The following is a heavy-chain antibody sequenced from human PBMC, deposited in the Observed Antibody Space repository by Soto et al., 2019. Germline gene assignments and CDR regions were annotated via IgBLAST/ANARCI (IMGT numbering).Heavy chain of an antibody. CDR3: ARNNIVVVPAAARVDYGMDV. V-gene: IGHV5-51*01. J-gene: IGHJ6*02. Sequence: KGSGYSFTIYWIGWVRQMPGKGLEWMGIIYPGDSDTRYSPSFQGQVTISADKSISTAYLQWSSLKASDTAMYYCARNNIVVVPAAARVDYGMDVWGQGTTVTVSS. CDR2: IYPGDSDT. CDR1: GYSFTIYW. D-gene: IGHD2-2*01.